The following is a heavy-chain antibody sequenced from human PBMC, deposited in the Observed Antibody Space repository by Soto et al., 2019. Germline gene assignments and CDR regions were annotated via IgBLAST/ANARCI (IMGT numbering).Heavy chain of an antibody. Sequence: QLLESGGGLVQPGGSLRLSCEASGFTFSNYGMTWVRQAPGKGLEWVSFSSATGAGTYYADSVKGRFTISRDNSKNTLYLQMTSLRADDTAVYYCAKDRRAGGNYGFYSDFWGQGALVIVSS. D-gene: IGHD1-7*01. CDR1: GFTFSNYG. CDR2: SSATGAGT. V-gene: IGHV3-23*01. J-gene: IGHJ4*02. CDR3: AKDRRAGGNYGFYSDF.